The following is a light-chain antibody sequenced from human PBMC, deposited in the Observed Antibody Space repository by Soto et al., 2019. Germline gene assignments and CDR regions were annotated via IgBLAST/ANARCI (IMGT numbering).Light chain of an antibody. CDR3: CSYAGSSTVV. CDR1: SSDVGSYKL. J-gene: IGLJ2*01. Sequence: QSALTQPASVSGSPGQSITISCTGTSSDVGSYKLVSWYQQHQGKAPKLILYEVSKRPSGVSNRFSGSKSGNTASLTISGLQAEDEADYYCCSYAGSSTVVFGGGTKLTVL. CDR2: EVS. V-gene: IGLV2-23*02.